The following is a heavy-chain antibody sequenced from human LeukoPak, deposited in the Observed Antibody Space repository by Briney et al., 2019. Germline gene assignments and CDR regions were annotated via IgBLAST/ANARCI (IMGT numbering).Heavy chain of an antibody. Sequence: GEPLRLSCAASGFTFSNFGMHWVRQAPGKGLEWVAIISYDGNNKYYADSVKGRFTISRDYSKNTLYLQMNSLRAEDTAVYYCLTRSLVAVTGNYYMDVWGKGTTATVSS. CDR2: ISYDGNNK. CDR1: GFTFSNFG. J-gene: IGHJ6*03. CDR3: LTRSLVAVTGNYYMDV. V-gene: IGHV3-30*03. D-gene: IGHD6-19*01.